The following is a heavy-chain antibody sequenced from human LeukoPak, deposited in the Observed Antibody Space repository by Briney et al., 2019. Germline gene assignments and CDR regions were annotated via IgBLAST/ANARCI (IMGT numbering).Heavy chain of an antibody. Sequence: GGSLRLSCAASGFTFSSYSMNWVRQAPGKGPEWVSSISSSSSYIYYADSMKGRFTISRDNAKNSLYLQMNSLRAEDTAVYYCARNNWFGEFENWFDPWGQGTPVTVSS. CDR3: ARNNWFGEFENWFDP. D-gene: IGHD3-10*01. V-gene: IGHV3-21*01. CDR2: ISSSSSYI. CDR1: GFTFSSYS. J-gene: IGHJ5*02.